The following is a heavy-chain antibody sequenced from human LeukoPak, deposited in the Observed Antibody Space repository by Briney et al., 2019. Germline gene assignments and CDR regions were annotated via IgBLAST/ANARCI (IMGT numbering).Heavy chain of an antibody. Sequence: GGSLRLSCAASGFTLSNFWMHWVRHARGKGLVWVALIYGDGSFTRCADSVKGRFTISRDNSKNTLYLQVNSLRGEDAAVYYCAKAPGDIVARGSEYNFGFRSGGQRSGLPAYYFDSWGQGTLVTVSS. CDR2: IYGDGSFT. J-gene: IGHJ4*02. CDR3: AKAPGDIVARGSEYNFGFRSGGQRSGLPAYYFDS. V-gene: IGHV3-74*01. CDR1: GFTLSNFW. D-gene: IGHD2-15*01.